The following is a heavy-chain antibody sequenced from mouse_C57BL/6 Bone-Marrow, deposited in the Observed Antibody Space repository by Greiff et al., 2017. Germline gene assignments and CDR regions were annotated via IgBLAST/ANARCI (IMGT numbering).Heavy chain of an antibody. V-gene: IGHV1-55*01. CDR1: GYTFTSYW. D-gene: IGHD2-1*01. CDR2: IYPGSGST. Sequence: VQLQQPGAELVKPGASVKMSCKASGYTFTSYWITWVKQRPGQGLEWIGYIYPGSGSTNYNEKFKSKATLTVDTSSSTAYMQLSSLTSEDSAVYYCARESIYYGNYVGFAYWGQGTLVTVSA. CDR3: ARESIYYGNYVGFAY. J-gene: IGHJ3*01.